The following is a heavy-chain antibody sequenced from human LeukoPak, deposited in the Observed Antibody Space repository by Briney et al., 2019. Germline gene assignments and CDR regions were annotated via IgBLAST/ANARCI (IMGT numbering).Heavy chain of an antibody. Sequence: PGGSLRLSCAASGFTFSSYSMNWVRQAPGKGLEWVSSISSSSSYIYYADSVKGRFTISRDNSKNTLYLQMNSLRVEDTAVYYCAKVPDSSGWYYFDYWGQGTLVTVSS. D-gene: IGHD6-19*01. V-gene: IGHV3-21*01. CDR2: ISSSSSYI. CDR1: GFTFSSYS. CDR3: AKVPDSSGWYYFDY. J-gene: IGHJ4*02.